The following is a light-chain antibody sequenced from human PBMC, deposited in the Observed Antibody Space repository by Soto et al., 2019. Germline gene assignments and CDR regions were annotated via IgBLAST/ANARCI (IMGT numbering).Light chain of an antibody. CDR3: QQYGSSLIT. CDR2: DAS. Sequence: EIVMTQSPGTLSLSPGERATLSCRASQRVSSSYLAWYQQKPGQAPRLLIYDASNRATGIPARFSGSGSGTDFTLTISSLEPEDFAVYYCQQYGSSLITFGQGTRLEIK. V-gene: IGKV3-20*01. J-gene: IGKJ5*01. CDR1: QRVSSSY.